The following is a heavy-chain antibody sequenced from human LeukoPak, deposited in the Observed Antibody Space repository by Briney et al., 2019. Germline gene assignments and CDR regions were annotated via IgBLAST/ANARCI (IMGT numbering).Heavy chain of an antibody. CDR3: AKSYCDGDCLNDAFDI. CDR2: IRYDGNNK. CDR1: GFIFSRFG. D-gene: IGHD2-21*02. Sequence: GGSLRLSCAASGFIFSRFGMHWVRQAPGKGLQRVSFIRYDGNNKYYEDSMKGRLTISRDNSKNTLYLQMNSLRPDDTAVYYCAKSYCDGDCLNDAFDIWGQGTMVTVSS. J-gene: IGHJ3*02. V-gene: IGHV3-30*02.